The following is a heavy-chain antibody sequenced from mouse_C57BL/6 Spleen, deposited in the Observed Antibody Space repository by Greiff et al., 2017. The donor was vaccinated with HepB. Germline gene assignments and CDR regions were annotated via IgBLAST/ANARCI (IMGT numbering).Heavy chain of an antibody. V-gene: IGHV1-82*01. CDR1: GYAFSSSW. CDR3: AREVVENYYAMDY. CDR2: IYPGDGDT. Sequence: QVQLQQSGPELVKPGASVKISCKASGYAFSSSWMNWVKQRPGKGLEWIGRIYPGDGDTNYNGKFKGKATLTADQSSSTAYMQLSSLTSEDSAVYFCAREVVENYYAMDYWGQGTSVTVSS. D-gene: IGHD1-1*01. J-gene: IGHJ4*01.